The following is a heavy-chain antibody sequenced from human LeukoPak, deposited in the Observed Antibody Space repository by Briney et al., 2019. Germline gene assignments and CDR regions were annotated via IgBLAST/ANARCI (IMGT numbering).Heavy chain of an antibody. CDR2: INHVGSDK. Sequence: GGSLRLSCTSSGFSFSSYWMTWVRQAPGRGLESVANINHVGSDKDYVDSVRGRFTISRDNAKNSLYLEMNSLRAEDTAVYYCARRVIIGVGIPSHAFDIGGQGTMVTVS. D-gene: IGHD3-3*01. J-gene: IGHJ3*02. CDR3: ARRVIIGVGIPSHAFDI. V-gene: IGHV3-7*01. CDR1: GFSFSSYW.